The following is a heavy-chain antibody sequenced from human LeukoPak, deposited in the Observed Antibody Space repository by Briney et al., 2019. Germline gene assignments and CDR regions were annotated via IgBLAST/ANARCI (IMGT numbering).Heavy chain of an antibody. Sequence: GGSLRLSCAASGFTFSSYWMHWVRQAPGKGLVWVSRINSDGSSTSYAGSVKGRFTISRDNAKNTLYLQMNSLRAEDTAVYYCARDYYYDSRQFDYWGQGTLVTVSS. J-gene: IGHJ4*02. CDR2: INSDGSST. V-gene: IGHV3-74*01. D-gene: IGHD3-22*01. CDR1: GFTFSSYW. CDR3: ARDYYYDSRQFDY.